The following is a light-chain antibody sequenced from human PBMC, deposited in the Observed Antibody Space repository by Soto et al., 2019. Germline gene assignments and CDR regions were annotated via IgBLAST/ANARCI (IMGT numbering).Light chain of an antibody. CDR3: QQRDSWPLT. J-gene: IGKJ4*01. Sequence: EIVLTQSPATLSLSPGERATLYCRASQSVSSYLAWYQQKPGQAPRLLIYDASNRATGIPARFSGSGSGTDFTLTISSLEPEDFALYYCQQRDSWPLTFGGGTKVEIK. CDR2: DAS. V-gene: IGKV3-11*01. CDR1: QSVSSY.